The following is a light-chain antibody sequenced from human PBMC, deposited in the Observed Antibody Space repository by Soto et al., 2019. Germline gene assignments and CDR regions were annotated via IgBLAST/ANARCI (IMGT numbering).Light chain of an antibody. Sequence: DIQMTQSPSSLSASVGDKVTITCPAGEDITNYMSWYQQKAGKAPKLLIYEASNLETGVPSRLSGRGSGTDFIFPISSLQPGDFVTYQWQLYDFPSLTFGQGTKLEIK. V-gene: IGKV1-33*01. CDR1: EDITNY. CDR2: EAS. CDR3: QLYDFPSLT. J-gene: IGKJ2*01.